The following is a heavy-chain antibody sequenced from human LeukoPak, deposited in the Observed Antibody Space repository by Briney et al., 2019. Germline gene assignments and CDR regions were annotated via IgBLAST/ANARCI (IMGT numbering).Heavy chain of an antibody. CDR2: IYYSGST. Sequence: SETLSLTCTVSGGSISSYYWSWIRQPPGKGLEWIGYIYYSGSTNYNPSLKSRVTISVDTSKNQFSLKLSSVTAADTAVYYCARDRGDYYYDSSGYPVTWAFDIWGQGTMVTVSS. V-gene: IGHV4-59*01. D-gene: IGHD3-22*01. CDR3: ARDRGDYYYDSSGYPVTWAFDI. J-gene: IGHJ3*02. CDR1: GGSISSYY.